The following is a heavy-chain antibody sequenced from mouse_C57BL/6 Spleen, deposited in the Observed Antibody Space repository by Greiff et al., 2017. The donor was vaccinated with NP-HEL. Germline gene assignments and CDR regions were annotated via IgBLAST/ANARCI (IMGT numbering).Heavy chain of an antibody. CDR3: ATPRDWYFDV. CDR2: ISSGSSTI. Sequence: VQLQQSGGGLVKPGGSLKLSCAASGFTFSDYGMHWVRQAPEKGLEWVAYISSGSSTIYYADTVKGRFTISRDNAKNTLFLQMTSLRSEDTAMYYCATPRDWYFDVWGTGTTVTVSS. V-gene: IGHV5-17*01. CDR1: GFTFSDYG. J-gene: IGHJ1*03.